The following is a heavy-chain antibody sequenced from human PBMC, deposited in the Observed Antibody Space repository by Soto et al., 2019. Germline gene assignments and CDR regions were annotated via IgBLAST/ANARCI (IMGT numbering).Heavy chain of an antibody. Sequence: QVHLVQSATEVKMPGASVKLSCKASGYTFTNYAIHWVRQAPGQRLEWMVWINAGNGHTKYSQKFQGRVTVTRDPPATTAYMELSSLRSEDTAVYYCARGRWTQTTADYYLDYWGQGTLVTVSS. D-gene: IGHD1-1*01. V-gene: IGHV1-3*01. CDR1: GYTFTNYA. J-gene: IGHJ4*02. CDR2: INAGNGHT. CDR3: ARGRWTQTTADYYLDY.